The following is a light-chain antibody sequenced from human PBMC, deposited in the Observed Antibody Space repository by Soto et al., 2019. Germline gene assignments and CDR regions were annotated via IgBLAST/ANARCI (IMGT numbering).Light chain of an antibody. Sequence: EIVMTQSPATLFVSPGERATLSCRASQTVNSNLAWYQQKPGQAPRLLIYGASTRATGVPARFSGSGSGTEFTLTISSLQSEDFAVYYCQQYNYWPPLTFGGGTKVEIK. CDR2: GAS. CDR1: QTVNSN. V-gene: IGKV3-15*01. CDR3: QQYNYWPPLT. J-gene: IGKJ4*01.